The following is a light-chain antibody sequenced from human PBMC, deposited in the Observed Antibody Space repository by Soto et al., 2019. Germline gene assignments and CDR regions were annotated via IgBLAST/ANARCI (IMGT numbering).Light chain of an antibody. J-gene: IGLJ3*02. V-gene: IGLV1-44*01. CDR3: ATRDDSLNGRV. CDR1: SSNIGNNT. Sequence: QSVLTQPPSASVTPGQRVTISCSGSSSNIGNNTVHWYQQLPGMAPKLLIYSNNQRPSGVPDRFSGSKSGTSASLAISGVQSEDAADYYCATRDDSLNGRVFGGGTKLTVL. CDR2: SNN.